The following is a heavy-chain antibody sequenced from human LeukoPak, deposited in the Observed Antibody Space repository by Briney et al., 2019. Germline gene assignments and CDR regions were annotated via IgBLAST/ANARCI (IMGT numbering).Heavy chain of an antibody. CDR1: GFTFTSYN. J-gene: IGHJ4*02. CDR2: ITSSSSYI. V-gene: IGHV3-21*01. Sequence: PGGSLRLSCAASGFTFTSYNMNWVRQAPGKGLEWVSSITSSSSYIYYADSVKGRFTISRDNSKNTLYLQMNSLRAEDTAVYYCARGSSSWYRGYFDYWGQGTLVTVSS. D-gene: IGHD6-13*01. CDR3: ARGSSSWYRGYFDY.